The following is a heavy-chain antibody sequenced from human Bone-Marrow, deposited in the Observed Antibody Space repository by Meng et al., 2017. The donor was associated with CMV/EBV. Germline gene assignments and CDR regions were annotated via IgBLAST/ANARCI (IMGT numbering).Heavy chain of an antibody. Sequence: SSSSYYWGWIRQPPGKGLEWVANIKQDGSEKYYVDSVKGRFTISRDNAKNSLYLQMNSLRAEDTAVYYCARGGHSSGWYPPWGQGTLVTVSS. V-gene: IGHV3-7*01. J-gene: IGHJ5*02. CDR2: IKQDGSEK. D-gene: IGHD6-19*01. CDR3: ARGGHSSGWYPP. CDR1: SSSSYY.